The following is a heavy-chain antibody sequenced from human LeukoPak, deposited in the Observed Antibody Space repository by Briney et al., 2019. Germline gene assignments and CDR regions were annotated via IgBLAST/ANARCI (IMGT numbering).Heavy chain of an antibody. CDR1: GGSISSYY. J-gene: IGHJ3*02. CDR3: ARVGPIAARRDAFDI. Sequence: SETLSLTCTVSGGSISSYYWSWIRQPPGKGLEWIGYIYYSGSTNYNPSLKSRVTISVDTSKNQFSLKLSSVTAADTAVYYCARVGPIAARRDAFDIWGQETMVTVSS. V-gene: IGHV4-59*01. CDR2: IYYSGST. D-gene: IGHD6-6*01.